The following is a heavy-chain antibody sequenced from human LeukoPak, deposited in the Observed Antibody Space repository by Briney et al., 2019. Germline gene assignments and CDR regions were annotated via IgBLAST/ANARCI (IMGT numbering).Heavy chain of an antibody. Sequence: SSETLSLTCTVSGGSISSSSYYWGWIRQPPGKGLEWIGSIYYSGSTYYNPSLKSRVTISVDTSKNQFSLKLSPVTAADTAVYYCARSHGSGSYYNLNDYWGQGTLVTVSS. CDR1: GGSISSSSYY. D-gene: IGHD3-10*01. J-gene: IGHJ4*02. CDR2: IYYSGST. V-gene: IGHV4-39*07. CDR3: ARSHGSGSYYNLNDY.